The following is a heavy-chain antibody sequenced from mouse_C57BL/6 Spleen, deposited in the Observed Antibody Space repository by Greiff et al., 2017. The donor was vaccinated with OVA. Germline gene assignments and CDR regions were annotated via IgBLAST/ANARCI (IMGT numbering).Heavy chain of an antibody. CDR1: GYTFTSYW. D-gene: IGHD1-1*01. CDR2: IYPGSGST. Sequence: VQLQQPGAELVKPGASVKMSCKASGYTFTSYWITWVKQRPGQGLEWIGDIYPGSGSTNYNEKFKSKATLTVDTSSSTAYMQLSSLTSEDSAVDYCALYYYGSSPRAMDYWGQGTSVTVSS. V-gene: IGHV1-55*01. CDR3: ALYYYGSSPRAMDY. J-gene: IGHJ4*01.